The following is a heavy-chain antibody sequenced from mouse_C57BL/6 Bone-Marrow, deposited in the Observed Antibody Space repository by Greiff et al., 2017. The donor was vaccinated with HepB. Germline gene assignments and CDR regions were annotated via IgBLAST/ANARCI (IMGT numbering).Heavy chain of an antibody. Sequence: EVKLMESGGGLVQPGGSLKLSCAASGFTFSDYYMYWVRQTPEKRLEWVAYISNGGGSTYYPDTVKGRFTISRDNAKNTLYLQMSRLKSEDTAMYYCARWPITTVVATGAMDYWGQGTSVTVSS. V-gene: IGHV5-12*01. CDR2: ISNGGGST. J-gene: IGHJ4*01. CDR3: ARWPITTVVATGAMDY. D-gene: IGHD1-1*01. CDR1: GFTFSDYY.